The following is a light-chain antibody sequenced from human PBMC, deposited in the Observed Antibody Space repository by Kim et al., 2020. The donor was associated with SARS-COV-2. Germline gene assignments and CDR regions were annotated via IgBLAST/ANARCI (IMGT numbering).Light chain of an antibody. CDR2: DDS. J-gene: IGLJ2*01. V-gene: IGLV3-21*03. CDR3: QVWDSYSGHVV. CDR1: NIGRRS. Sequence: YELTQPRSVSVAPGKPATITCGGSNIGRRSVHWYLQKSGQAPVLVVFDDSDRPSGIPERFSGSNSGDTATLTISRAEVGDEGDYYCQVWDSYSGHVVFGGGTQLTVL.